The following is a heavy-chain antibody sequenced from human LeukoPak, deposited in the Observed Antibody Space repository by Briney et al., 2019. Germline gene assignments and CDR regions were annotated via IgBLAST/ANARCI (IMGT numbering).Heavy chain of an antibody. J-gene: IGHJ4*02. V-gene: IGHV1-2*02. CDR1: GYTFTGYY. CDR3: ARDRGAGELGY. D-gene: IGHD6-25*01. Sequence: ASVKLSCKPSGYTFTGYYTHWVRHAPAQGLGLMGLINPNSGGTNYAQKFQGRVTMIRDTSISTAYMELSRLRSDGTAVYYCARDRGAGELGYWGQGTLVTVSS. CDR2: INPNSGGT.